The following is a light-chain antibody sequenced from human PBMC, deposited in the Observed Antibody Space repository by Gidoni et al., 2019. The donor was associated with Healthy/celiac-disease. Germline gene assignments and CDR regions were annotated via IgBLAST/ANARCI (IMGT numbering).Light chain of an antibody. Sequence: QSVLPQPPSVSGAPGQRVTISCTGISSNIGAGYDVHWYQQLPGTAPKLLIYGNSNRPSGVPDRFSGSKSGTSASLAITRLQAEDEADYYCQPYDSSLYVFGTGTKVTVL. CDR2: GNS. V-gene: IGLV1-40*01. CDR3: QPYDSSLYV. J-gene: IGLJ1*01. CDR1: SSNIGAGYD.